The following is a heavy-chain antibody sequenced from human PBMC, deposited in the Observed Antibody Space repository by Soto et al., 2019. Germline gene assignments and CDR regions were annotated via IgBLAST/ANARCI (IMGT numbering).Heavy chain of an antibody. CDR2: IYYTGKT. V-gene: IGHV4-30-4*01. CDR3: GRDLASNANCIDP. CDR1: GDYIHVGGYY. J-gene: IGHJ5*02. Sequence: SENLSLTCSVSGDYIHVGGYYWTWIRQRPGKGLEWMGYIYYTGKTYYNPSLESRLTMSVDRSKNQFSLRLTSVTAADTAVYFCGRDLASNANCIDPWGQGTLVTVSS. D-gene: IGHD2-2*01.